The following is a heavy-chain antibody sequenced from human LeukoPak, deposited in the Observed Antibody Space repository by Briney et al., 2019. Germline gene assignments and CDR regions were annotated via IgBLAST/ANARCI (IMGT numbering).Heavy chain of an antibody. CDR2: VYYSGTT. D-gene: IGHD6-6*01. CDR3: ARELKATRYFDY. J-gene: IGHJ4*02. Sequence: SETLSLTCTVSGGSISSYYWSWIRQPPGKGLEWIGYVYYSGTTNYNPSLKSRVTISLDTSNNQFSLRLSSVTVADTAVYYCARELKATRYFDYWGQETLVTVSS. CDR1: GGSISSYY. V-gene: IGHV4-59*01.